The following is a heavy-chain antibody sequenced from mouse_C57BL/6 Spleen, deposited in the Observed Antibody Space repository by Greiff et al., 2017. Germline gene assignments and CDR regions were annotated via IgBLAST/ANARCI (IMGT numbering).Heavy chain of an antibody. CDR3: AREAAQATLDY. J-gene: IGHJ2*01. V-gene: IGHV10-3*01. CDR1: GFTFNTYA. Sequence: EVQLVESGGGLVQPKGSLKLSCAASGFTFNTYAMPWVRQAPGKGLEWVARIRSKSSNYATYYAESVKDRFTISRADSQSMLYLQMNNLKTEDSAMYYGAREAAQATLDYWGKGTTLTVSS. CDR2: IRSKSSNYAT. D-gene: IGHD3-2*02.